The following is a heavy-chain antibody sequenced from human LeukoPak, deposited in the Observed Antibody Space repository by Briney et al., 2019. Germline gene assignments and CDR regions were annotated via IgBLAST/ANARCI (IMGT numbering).Heavy chain of an antibody. CDR2: SKSSSATI. CDR1: GFNFGGYS. D-gene: IGHD2-15*01. Sequence: GGSLRLSCAASGFNFGGYSMSWVRQAPGRGLEWLSYSKSSSATIYYADSVKGRFIISRDNAQNSLYLQMDSLRAEDTAMYYCASVRVPPDMTFSHYYMDVWGKGPTVTVSS. J-gene: IGHJ6*03. V-gene: IGHV3-48*01. CDR3: ASVRVPPDMTFSHYYMDV.